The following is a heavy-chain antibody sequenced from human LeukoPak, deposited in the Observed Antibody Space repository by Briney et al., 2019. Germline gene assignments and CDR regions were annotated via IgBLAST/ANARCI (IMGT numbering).Heavy chain of an antibody. D-gene: IGHD1-26*01. CDR3: ARSGSYPNAFDI. J-gene: IGHJ3*02. Sequence: GASVKVSCKASGGTFSSYAINWVRQATGQGLEWMGWMNPNSGNTGYAQKFQGRVTMTRNTSISTAYMELSSLRSEDTAVYYCARSGSYPNAFDIWGQGTMVTVSS. V-gene: IGHV1-8*02. CDR2: MNPNSGNT. CDR1: GGTFSSYA.